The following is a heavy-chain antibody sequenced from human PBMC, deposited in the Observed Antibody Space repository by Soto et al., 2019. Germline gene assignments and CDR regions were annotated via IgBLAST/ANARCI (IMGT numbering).Heavy chain of an antibody. J-gene: IGHJ1*01. V-gene: IGHV3-74*01. CDR1: GFSFSNYV. CDR3: TSDLDWFLFAY. CDR2: VSHDGSFT. Sequence: VQLVESGGALVQPGGSLRLSCVASGFSFSNYVMHWVRQVPGKGLVWVSRVSHDGSFTTYADSVKGRFTISRENSKNTLYVQMNSLRAADTAVYDWTSDLDWFLFAYGGQGTLVTVSS. D-gene: IGHD3-3*01.